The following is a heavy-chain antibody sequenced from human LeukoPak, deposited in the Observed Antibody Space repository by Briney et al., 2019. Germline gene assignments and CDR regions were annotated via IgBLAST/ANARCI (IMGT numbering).Heavy chain of an antibody. CDR1: GGSISGYY. D-gene: IGHD6-19*01. CDR3: ARHLRAVAGGRYFDY. V-gene: IGHV4-59*08. CDR2: IYHNGGT. Sequence: KPSETLSLTCTVSGGSISGYYWSWIRQPPGKGLEWIGYIYHNGGTNYNPSLQSRLTISVETSKNQFSLKLSSVTAADTAVYYCARHLRAVAGGRYFDYWGQGTQVTVSS. J-gene: IGHJ4*02.